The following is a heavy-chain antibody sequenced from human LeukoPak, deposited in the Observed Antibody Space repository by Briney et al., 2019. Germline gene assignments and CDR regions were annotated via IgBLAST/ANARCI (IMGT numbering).Heavy chain of an antibody. D-gene: IGHD6-13*01. V-gene: IGHV4-34*01. CDR2: INHSGST. CDR1: GGSFSGYY. Sequence: SETLSLTCAVYGGSFSGYYCSWIRQPPGKGLEWIGEINHSGSTNYNPSLKSRVTISVDTSKNQFSLKLSSVTAADTAVYYCASSRAAPRPGYWGQGTLVTVSS. J-gene: IGHJ4*02. CDR3: ASSRAAPRPGY.